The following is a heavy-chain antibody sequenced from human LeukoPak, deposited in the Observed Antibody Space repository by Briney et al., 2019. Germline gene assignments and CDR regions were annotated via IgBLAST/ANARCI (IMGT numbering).Heavy chain of an antibody. CDR1: GGTFSSYA. D-gene: IGHD3-22*01. J-gene: IGHJ6*02. CDR3: ASTYYYDSSGYPRYYYYGMDV. Sequence: SVKVSCKASGGTFSSYAISWVRQAPGQGLEWMGGIIPIFGTANYAQKFQGRVTITADESTSTAYMELSSLRSVDTAVYYCASTYYYDSSGYPRYYYYGMDVWGQGTTVTVSS. CDR2: IIPIFGTA. V-gene: IGHV1-69*13.